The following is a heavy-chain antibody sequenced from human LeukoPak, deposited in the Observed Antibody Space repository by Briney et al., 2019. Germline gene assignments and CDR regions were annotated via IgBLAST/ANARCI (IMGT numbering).Heavy chain of an antibody. D-gene: IGHD6-13*01. V-gene: IGHV5-51*01. Sequence: GESLKISCKGSGYSFTSYWICWVRQMPGKGQEWMGIIYPGDSDTRSSPSFQGQVTISADNSISTAYLQWSSLKASDTAMYYCARHWPAAGFDYWGQGTLVTVSS. J-gene: IGHJ4*02. CDR2: IYPGDSDT. CDR3: ARHWPAAGFDY. CDR1: GYSFTSYW.